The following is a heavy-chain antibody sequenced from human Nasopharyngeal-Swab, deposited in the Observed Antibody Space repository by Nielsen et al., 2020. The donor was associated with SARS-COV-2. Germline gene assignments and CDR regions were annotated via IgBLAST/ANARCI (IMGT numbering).Heavy chain of an antibody. V-gene: IGHV3-21*01. Sequence: GESLKISCAASGFTFSSYSMNWVRQAPGKGLEWVSSISSSSSYIYYADSVKGRFTISRDNAKNSLYLQMTSLRAEDTAVYYCARDLETEPDWGQGTLVTVSS. CDR2: ISSSSSYI. CDR1: GFTFSSYS. CDR3: ARDLETEPD. J-gene: IGHJ4*02. D-gene: IGHD1-1*01.